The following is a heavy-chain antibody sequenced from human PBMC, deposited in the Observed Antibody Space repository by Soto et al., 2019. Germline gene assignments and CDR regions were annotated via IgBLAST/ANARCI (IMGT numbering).Heavy chain of an antibody. V-gene: IGHV3-48*03. CDR1: GFTFSSYE. CDR2: ISRGGGTI. Sequence: GGSLRLSCAASGFTFSSYEMNWVRQAPGKGLEWVSYISRGGGTIYYADSVKGRFTISRDNAKNSLYPQMNSLRAEDTAVYYCARDDSGWDYWGQGTLVTVSS. CDR3: ARDDSGWDY. J-gene: IGHJ4*02. D-gene: IGHD5-12*01.